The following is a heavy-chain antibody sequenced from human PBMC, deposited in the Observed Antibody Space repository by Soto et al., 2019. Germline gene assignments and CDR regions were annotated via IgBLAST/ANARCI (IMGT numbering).Heavy chain of an antibody. J-gene: IGHJ4*02. D-gene: IGHD6-19*01. Sequence: SETLSLTCTVSGGSISSYYWSWLLQPPGKGLEWIGYIYDSGSTNYNPSLKSRVTISADTSKKQFFLTLSSVTAADTAVYYCARESSGWYYFDYWGQGTLVTVSS. CDR1: GGSISSYY. V-gene: IGHV4-59*01. CDR2: IYDSGST. CDR3: ARESSGWYYFDY.